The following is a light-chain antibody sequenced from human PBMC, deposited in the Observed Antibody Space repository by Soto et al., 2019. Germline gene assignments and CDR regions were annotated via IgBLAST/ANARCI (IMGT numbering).Light chain of an antibody. CDR2: KAS. CDR3: LHYSTYPLT. Sequence: DIQMTQSPSTLSASVGDRVTITCRASQSISSWLAWYQQKPGKAPKLLIYKASSLESGVPSRFSGSGSGTEFTLTISSLQPDDFATYYCLHYSTYPLTFGGGTKVDIK. CDR1: QSISSW. J-gene: IGKJ4*01. V-gene: IGKV1-5*03.